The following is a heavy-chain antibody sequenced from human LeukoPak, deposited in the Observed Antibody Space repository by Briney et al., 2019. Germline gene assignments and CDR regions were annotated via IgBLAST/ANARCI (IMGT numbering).Heavy chain of an antibody. V-gene: IGHV3-30-3*01. D-gene: IGHD7-27*01. CDR2: ISYDGSNK. Sequence: GGSLRLSCAASGFTFSSYAMHWVRQAPGKGLEWVAVISYDGSNKYYADSVKGRFTISRDNSKNTLYLQMNSLRAEDTAVYYCAKDPDWGPEGWYYFDYWGQGTLVTVSS. CDR1: GFTFSSYA. CDR3: AKDPDWGPEGWYYFDY. J-gene: IGHJ4*02.